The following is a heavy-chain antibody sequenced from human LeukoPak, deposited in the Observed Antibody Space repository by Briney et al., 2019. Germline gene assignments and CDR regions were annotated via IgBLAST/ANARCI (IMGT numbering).Heavy chain of an antibody. Sequence: PGGSLRLSCAASGFTFRSYGMNWVRQAPGKGLEWVSAISGSGGSTYYADSVKGRFTISRDNSKNTLYLQMNSLRAEDTAVYYCAKEGDSSSWYGNWFDPWGQGTLVTVSS. CDR2: ISGSGGST. CDR1: GFTFRSYG. V-gene: IGHV3-23*01. J-gene: IGHJ5*02. CDR3: AKEGDSSSWYGNWFDP. D-gene: IGHD6-13*01.